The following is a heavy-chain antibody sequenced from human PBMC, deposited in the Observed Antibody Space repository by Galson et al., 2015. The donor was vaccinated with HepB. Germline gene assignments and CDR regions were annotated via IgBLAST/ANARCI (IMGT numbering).Heavy chain of an antibody. V-gene: IGHV4-39*07. Sequence: LSLTCTVSGGSISSSSYYWGWIRQPPGKGLEWIGSIYYSGSTYYNPSLKSRVTISVDTSKNQFSLKLSSVTAADTAVYYCARVSYSYGSTPNFDYWGQGTLVTVSS. CDR3: ARVSYSYGSTPNFDY. CDR1: GGSISSSSYY. D-gene: IGHD5-18*01. CDR2: IYYSGST. J-gene: IGHJ4*02.